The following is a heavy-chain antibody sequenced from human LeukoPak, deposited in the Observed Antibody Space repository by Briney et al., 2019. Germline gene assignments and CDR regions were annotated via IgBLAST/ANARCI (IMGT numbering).Heavy chain of an antibody. D-gene: IGHD6-19*01. J-gene: IGHJ4*02. CDR1: GFTFSVYG. V-gene: IGHV3-30*18. CDR3: AKELRSGWLYYFDY. CDR2: VSYDGDKI. Sequence: GGSLRLSCAASGFTFSVYGMHWVRQAPGKGLEWVAVVSYDGDKIYYADSVKGRFTISRDNSRNTLYLQMNSLRTEDTATYYCAKELRSGWLYYFDYWGQGTLVTASS.